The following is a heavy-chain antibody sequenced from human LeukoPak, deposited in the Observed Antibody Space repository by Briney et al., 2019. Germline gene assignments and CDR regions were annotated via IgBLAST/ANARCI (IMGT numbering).Heavy chain of an antibody. D-gene: IGHD6-19*01. CDR2: IIPILGIA. V-gene: IGHV1-69*04. CDR1: GGTFSSYA. Sequence: GSSVKVSCKASGGTFSSYAISWVRQAPGQGLEWMGRIIPILGIANYAQKFQGRVTITADKSTSTAYMELSSLRSEDTAVYYCAGAVAVSETLKYYYYYYMDVWGKGTTVTVSS. CDR3: AGAVAVSETLKYYYYYYMDV. J-gene: IGHJ6*03.